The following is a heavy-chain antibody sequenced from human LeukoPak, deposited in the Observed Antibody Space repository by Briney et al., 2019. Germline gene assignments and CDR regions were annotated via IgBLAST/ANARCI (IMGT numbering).Heavy chain of an antibody. J-gene: IGHJ6*03. Sequence: SETLSLTCTVSGGSISSYYWSWIRQPPGKGLEWIGYIYYSGSTNYNPSLKSRVTISVDTSKNQFSLKLSSVTAADTAVYYCAGNYRGYGDYAYYYYYMDVWGKGTTVTVSS. D-gene: IGHD4-17*01. CDR1: GGSISSYY. V-gene: IGHV4-59*01. CDR2: IYYSGST. CDR3: AGNYRGYGDYAYYYYYMDV.